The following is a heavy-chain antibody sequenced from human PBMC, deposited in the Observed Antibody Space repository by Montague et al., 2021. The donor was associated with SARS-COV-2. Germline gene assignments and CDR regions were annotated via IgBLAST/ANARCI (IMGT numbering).Heavy chain of an antibody. Sequence: SLRLSCAASGFTFGDYAMHWVRQAPGKGLEWVSGISWNSGSIGYADSVKGRFTISRDNAKNSLYLQMNSLRAEDTALYYCAEDMGLRTEFGLDAFDIWGQGTMVTVSS. J-gene: IGHJ3*02. CDR2: ISWNSGSI. CDR1: GFTFGDYA. V-gene: IGHV3-9*01. D-gene: IGHD3-10*01. CDR3: AEDMGLRTEFGLDAFDI.